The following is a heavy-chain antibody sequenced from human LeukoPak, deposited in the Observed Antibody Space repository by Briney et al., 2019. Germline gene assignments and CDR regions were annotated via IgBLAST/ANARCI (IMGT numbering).Heavy chain of an antibody. CDR1: GFTFSSYS. CDR3: AKDLESYYGSGVDY. CDR2: IRYDGSNK. J-gene: IGHJ4*02. Sequence: GGSLRLSCAASGFTFSSYSMHWVRQAPGKGLEWVAFIRYDGSNKYYADSVKGRFTISRDNSKNTLYLQMNSLRAEDTAVYYCAKDLESYYGSGVDYWGQGTLVTVSS. D-gene: IGHD3-10*01. V-gene: IGHV3-30*02.